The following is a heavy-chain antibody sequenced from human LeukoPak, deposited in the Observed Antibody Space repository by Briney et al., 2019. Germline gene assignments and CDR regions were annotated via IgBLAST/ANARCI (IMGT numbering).Heavy chain of an antibody. D-gene: IGHD2-2*01. CDR3: ARGRGSSTRYLEYFDY. Sequence: PSETLSLTRTVSGGSISSSSYYWGWIRQPPGKGLEWIGSIYYSGSTYYNPSLKSRVTISVDTSKNQFSLKLCSVTAADTAVYYCARGRGSSTRYLEYFDYWGQGTLVTVSS. CDR2: IYYSGST. CDR1: GGSISSSSYY. V-gene: IGHV4-39*01. J-gene: IGHJ4*02.